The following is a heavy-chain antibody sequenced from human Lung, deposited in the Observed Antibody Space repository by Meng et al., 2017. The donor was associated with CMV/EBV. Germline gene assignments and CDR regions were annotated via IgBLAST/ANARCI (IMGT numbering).Heavy chain of an antibody. D-gene: IGHD3-22*01. J-gene: IGHJ4*02. CDR3: AKSYYDSSGYYYK. CDR2: ISGSGGST. V-gene: IGHV3-23*01. CDR1: GFTFSSYA. Sequence: SCAASGFTFSSYAMSWVRQAPGKGLEWVSAISGSGGSTYYADSVKGRFTISRDNSKNTLYLQMNGLRAEDTAVYYCAKSYYDSSGYYYKWGQGTLVTVSS.